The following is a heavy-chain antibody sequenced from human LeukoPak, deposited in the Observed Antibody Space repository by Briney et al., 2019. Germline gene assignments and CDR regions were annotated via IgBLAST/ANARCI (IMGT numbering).Heavy chain of an antibody. J-gene: IGHJ4*02. V-gene: IGHV3-21*01. CDR1: GFTFSSYS. Sequence: PGGSLRLSCAASGFTFSSYSMNWVRQAPGKGLEWVSSISSSSSYIYYADSVKGRFTISRDNAKNTLYLQMNSLRAEDTAVYYCARGGIAVAGTGDYWGQGTLVTVSS. D-gene: IGHD6-19*01. CDR3: ARGGIAVAGTGDY. CDR2: ISSSSSYI.